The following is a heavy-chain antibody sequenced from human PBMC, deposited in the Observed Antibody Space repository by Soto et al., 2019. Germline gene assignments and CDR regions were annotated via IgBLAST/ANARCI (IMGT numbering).Heavy chain of an antibody. J-gene: IGHJ5*02. Sequence: GGSLRLSCAASGFTFSSYAMHWVRQAPGKGLEWVAVISYDGSNKYYADSVKGRFTISRDNSKNTLYLQMNSLRAEDTAVYYCVRARVAAAGTNWFDPWGQGTLVTVSS. CDR3: VRARVAAAGTNWFDP. D-gene: IGHD6-13*01. CDR1: GFTFSSYA. V-gene: IGHV3-30-3*01. CDR2: ISYDGSNK.